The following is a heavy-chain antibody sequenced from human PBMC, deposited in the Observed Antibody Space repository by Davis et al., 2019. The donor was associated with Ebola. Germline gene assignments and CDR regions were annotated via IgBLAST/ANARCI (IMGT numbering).Heavy chain of an antibody. V-gene: IGHV3-23*01. D-gene: IGHD2-15*01. Sequence: PGGSLRLSCAASGFSFSRYTVSWVRQAPGKGLEWVSGISGSGGRTYYADSVKGRFTISRDNSKNTLYLQMNSLRAEDTAVYYCAKEGYSYFDYWGQGTLVTVSS. CDR1: GFSFSRYT. CDR3: AKEGYSYFDY. CDR2: ISGSGGRT. J-gene: IGHJ4*02.